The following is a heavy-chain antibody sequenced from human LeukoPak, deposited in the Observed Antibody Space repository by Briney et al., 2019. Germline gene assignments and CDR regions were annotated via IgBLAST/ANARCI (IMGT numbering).Heavy chain of an antibody. V-gene: IGHV1-18*01. D-gene: IGHD3-3*01. J-gene: IGHJ4*02. CDR1: GYTFTSYG. CDR3: ASRPYYDFWSGYSGDFDY. Sequence: ASVKVSCKASGYTFTSYGISWVRQAPGQGLEWMGWISAYNGNTNYAQKLQGRVTMTTDTSTSTAYMELRSLRSDDTAVYYCASRPYYDFWSGYSGDFDYWGQGTLVTVSS. CDR2: ISAYNGNT.